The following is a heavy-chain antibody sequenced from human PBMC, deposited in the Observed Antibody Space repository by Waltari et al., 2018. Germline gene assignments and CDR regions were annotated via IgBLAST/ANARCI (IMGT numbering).Heavy chain of an antibody. CDR1: GFTFSTSG. Sequence: EVQLVESGGGLVQPGGSLRLSCPAPGFTFSTSGMNWVRQAPGKGLEWVSHISGSGSPTYYADSVKGRFTISRDNAMNSLYLQMNSLRAEDTAVYYCAPLGASSLTLTAWGQGTLVTVSS. D-gene: IGHD1-26*01. CDR3: APLGASSLTLTA. V-gene: IGHV3-48*01. J-gene: IGHJ4*02. CDR2: ISGSGSPT.